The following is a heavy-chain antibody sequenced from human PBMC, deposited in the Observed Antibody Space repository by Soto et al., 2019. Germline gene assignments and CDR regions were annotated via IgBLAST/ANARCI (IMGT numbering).Heavy chain of an antibody. J-gene: IGHJ4*02. CDR2: IIPVCGTA. Sequence: QVQLVQSGAEVKKHGSSVKVSCKASGGNFSSYAISWGRQAPGQGLEWMGGIIPVCGTANYAQKFQGRVTITADESTITAYVELSSLRSEDTAVDYCARAPYYYDSGGYFPYYFDYCGQGTLVTFSS. V-gene: IGHV1-69*01. CDR1: GGNFSSYA. D-gene: IGHD3-22*01. CDR3: ARAPYYYDSGGYFPYYFDY.